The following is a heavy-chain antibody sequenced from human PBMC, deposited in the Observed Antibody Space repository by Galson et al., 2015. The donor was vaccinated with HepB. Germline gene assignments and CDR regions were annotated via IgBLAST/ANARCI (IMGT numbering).Heavy chain of an antibody. CDR3: ARDWGREFGGVIGPFDY. J-gene: IGHJ4*02. V-gene: IGHV3-7*03. CDR2: INEDGSEK. CDR1: GFTFSGFW. D-gene: IGHD3-16*02. Sequence: SLRLSCAASGFTFSGFWMSWVRQAPGKGLQWVANINEDGSEKFYVDSVKGRFIISRDNAKTSLWLQMNSLRSDDTAVYYCARDWGREFGGVIGPFDYWGQGTLVTVSS.